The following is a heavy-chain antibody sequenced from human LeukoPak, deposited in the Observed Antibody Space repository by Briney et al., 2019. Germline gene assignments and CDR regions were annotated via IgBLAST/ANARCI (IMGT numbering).Heavy chain of an antibody. CDR1: GFTFSSYW. D-gene: IGHD3-3*01. Sequence: GGSLRLSCAASGFTFSSYWMHWVRQAPGKGLEWVSFISSSTSYIYYADSVKGRFTISRDNAKNSLYLQMNSLRAEDTAVYYCARDSGWGGYYMPLGPDYWGQGTLVTVPS. CDR2: ISSSTSYI. V-gene: IGHV3-21*01. J-gene: IGHJ4*02. CDR3: ARDSGWGGYYMPLGPDY.